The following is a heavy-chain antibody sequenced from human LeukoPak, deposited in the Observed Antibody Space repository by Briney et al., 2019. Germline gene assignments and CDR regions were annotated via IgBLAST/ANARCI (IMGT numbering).Heavy chain of an antibody. Sequence: SETLSLTCAVYGGSLSRYYWIWIRQPPGKGLEGIGEINHSGSTNYNPSPKSRVAISVDTSQNQFSLKLSSVTAADTAVYFCASTDYYDFYFDYWGQGTLVTVSS. D-gene: IGHD3-22*01. CDR2: INHSGST. V-gene: IGHV4-34*01. CDR1: GGSLSRYY. J-gene: IGHJ4*02. CDR3: ASTDYYDFYFDY.